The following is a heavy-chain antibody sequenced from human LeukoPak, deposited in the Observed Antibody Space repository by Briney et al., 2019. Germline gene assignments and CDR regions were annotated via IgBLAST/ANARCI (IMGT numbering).Heavy chain of an antibody. CDR3: ARGAGYCTSTSCHLWSDY. CDR1: GGSTTGYF. CDR2: VFYSGGT. D-gene: IGHD2-2*01. J-gene: IGHJ4*02. Sequence: SETLSLTCTISGGSTTGYFWSWIRQPPGKGLEWIGYVFYSGGTLYNPSLDSRVTISVDTSKTQFSLELTSVTAADTAVYYCARGAGYCTSTSCHLWSDYWGQGTLVTVSS. V-gene: IGHV4-59*08.